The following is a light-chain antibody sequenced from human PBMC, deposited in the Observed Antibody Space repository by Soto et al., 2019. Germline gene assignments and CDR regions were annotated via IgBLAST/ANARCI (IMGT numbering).Light chain of an antibody. J-gene: IGKJ4*01. Sequence: EAVMTQSPVTLSVSPGERATLSCRASQSVTTNLAWYQQKPGQAPRLLIYSASTRAAGIPDRFSGSGSGTEVTLNISSLESEDFAVYYCQQYNNWPPLTFGGGNKVEIK. CDR2: SAS. CDR1: QSVTTN. CDR3: QQYNNWPPLT. V-gene: IGKV3-15*01.